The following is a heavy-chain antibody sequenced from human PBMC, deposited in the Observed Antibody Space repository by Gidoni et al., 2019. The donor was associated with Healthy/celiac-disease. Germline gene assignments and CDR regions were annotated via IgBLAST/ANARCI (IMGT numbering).Heavy chain of an antibody. CDR1: GFTFDDYA. V-gene: IGHV3-9*01. Sequence: EVQLVESGGGLVQPGRSLRLSCAASGFTFDDYAMHLVRQAPGKGLEWVSGISWNSGSIGYADSVKGRFTISRDNAKNSLYLQMNSLRAEDTALYYCAKDNLSGSPSDWGQGTLVTVSS. CDR2: ISWNSGSI. J-gene: IGHJ4*02. D-gene: IGHD2-15*01. CDR3: AKDNLSGSPSD.